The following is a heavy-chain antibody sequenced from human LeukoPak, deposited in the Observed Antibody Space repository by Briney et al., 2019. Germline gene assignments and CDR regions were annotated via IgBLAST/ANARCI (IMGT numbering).Heavy chain of an antibody. Sequence: PGGSLRLSCAASGFTFSSYNMNWVRQAPGKGLEWVSFISTSSYIYYADSVKGRFTISRDNAKNSLYLQMNSLRAEDTAMYYCARQGNYYDSSGYDYWGQGTLVTVSS. D-gene: IGHD3-22*01. V-gene: IGHV3-21*01. CDR1: GFTFSSYN. CDR2: ISTSSYI. J-gene: IGHJ4*02. CDR3: ARQGNYYDSSGYDY.